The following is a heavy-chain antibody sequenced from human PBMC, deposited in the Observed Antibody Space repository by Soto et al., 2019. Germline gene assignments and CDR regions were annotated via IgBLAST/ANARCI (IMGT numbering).Heavy chain of an antibody. CDR3: ASEVSYWVDP. CDR2: MNPNSGNT. Sequence: QVQLVQSGAEVKKPGASVKVSCKASGYTFTSYDSNWVRQATGQGLEGMGWMNPNSGNTGYAQKFQGRVTMTRNTSISTAYMELSCLRSEDTAVYYCASEVSYWVDPWGQGTLVTVSS. V-gene: IGHV1-8*01. D-gene: IGHD2-8*01. J-gene: IGHJ5*02. CDR1: GYTFTSYD.